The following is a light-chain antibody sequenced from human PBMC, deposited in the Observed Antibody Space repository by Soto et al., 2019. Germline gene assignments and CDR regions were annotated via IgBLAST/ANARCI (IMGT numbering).Light chain of an antibody. Sequence: IVRTQSPATLSLSLGERATLSCRASQSVSSDLAWYEQKPGQAPRLLIYGASTRATGIPARFSGSGSGTEFTLTISSLQSEDFAVYYCQQYNNWPLTFGGGTKVDIK. J-gene: IGKJ4*01. CDR1: QSVSSD. V-gene: IGKV3-15*01. CDR2: GAS. CDR3: QQYNNWPLT.